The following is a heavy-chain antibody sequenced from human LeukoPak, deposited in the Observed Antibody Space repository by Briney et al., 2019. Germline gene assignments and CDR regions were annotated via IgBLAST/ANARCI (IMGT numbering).Heavy chain of an antibody. V-gene: IGHV3-23*01. CDR3: AGGVHPLDAFDI. Sequence: PGGSLRLSCAASGFTFSSYAMSWVRQAPGKGLEWVSAISGSGGSTYYADSVKGRFTISRDNSKNTLYLQMNSLRAEDTAVYYCAGGVHPLDAFDIWGQGTMVTVSS. D-gene: IGHD3-16*01. J-gene: IGHJ3*02. CDR1: GFTFSSYA. CDR2: ISGSGGST.